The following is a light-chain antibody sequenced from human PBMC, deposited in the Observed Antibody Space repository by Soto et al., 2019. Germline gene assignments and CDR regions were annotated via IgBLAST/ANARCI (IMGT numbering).Light chain of an antibody. Sequence: EIVLTQSPGTLSLSPGERATLSCRASQSVSRNFLAWYQQKPGQAPRLLIYGASSRATGIPDRFSGSGSGTDFTLTISRLEPEDFAVYYCQQYGSSPAFGGGTKVEIK. V-gene: IGKV3-20*01. CDR3: QQYGSSPA. CDR1: QSVSRNF. J-gene: IGKJ4*01. CDR2: GAS.